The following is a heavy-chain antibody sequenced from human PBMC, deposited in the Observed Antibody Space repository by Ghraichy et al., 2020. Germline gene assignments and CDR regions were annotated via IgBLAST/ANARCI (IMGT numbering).Heavy chain of an antibody. Sequence: GESLNISCATSGFIFSNYAMNWVRQAPGKGLEWVSTISASGNDIYYVDSVKGRFTISRDNSRSTLYLQMNSLGAGDTAVYYCAGSGNYLTYFNSYYGVDVWGQGTTVTVSS. D-gene: IGHD3-10*01. CDR3: AGSGNYLTYFNSYYGVDV. CDR2: ISASGNDI. CDR1: GFIFSNYA. V-gene: IGHV3-23*01. J-gene: IGHJ6*02.